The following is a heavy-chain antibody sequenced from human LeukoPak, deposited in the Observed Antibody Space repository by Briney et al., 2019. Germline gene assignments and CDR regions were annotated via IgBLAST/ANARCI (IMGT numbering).Heavy chain of an antibody. D-gene: IGHD3-3*01. Sequence: ASETLSLTCAVYGGSFSGYYWSWIRQPPGKGLEWIGEINHSRSTNYNPSLKSRVTISVDTSKNQFSLKLSSVTAADTAVYYCARGSLFPIFRGFDPWGQGTLVTVSS. V-gene: IGHV4-34*01. CDR1: GGSFSGYY. J-gene: IGHJ5*02. CDR2: INHSRST. CDR3: ARGSLFPIFRGFDP.